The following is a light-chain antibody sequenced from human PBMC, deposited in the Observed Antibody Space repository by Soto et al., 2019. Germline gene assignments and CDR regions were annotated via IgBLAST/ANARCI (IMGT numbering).Light chain of an antibody. J-gene: IGKJ4*01. CDR3: QQYNNWPLT. Sequence: EIVMTQSPATLSVSPGERATLSCRSSQSVSSKLAWYQQKPGQAPGLLIYGASTRATGIPARFSGSESETEFTLTISSLQSEDFAVYYCQQYNNWPLTFGGGTKVEI. CDR1: QSVSSK. CDR2: GAS. V-gene: IGKV3-15*01.